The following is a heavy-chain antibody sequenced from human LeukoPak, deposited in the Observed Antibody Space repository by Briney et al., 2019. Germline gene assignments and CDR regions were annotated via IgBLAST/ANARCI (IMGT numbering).Heavy chain of an antibody. Sequence: PGGSLGLSCAASGFTFSNYYMSWIRETPGKGLEGLSYISGSGGDIHYADSVKGRFTVSRHNAKNSLYLQMNSVRAEDTAMYSCVRDIRAVGITLYFDYWGQGILVTVTS. CDR1: GFTFSNYY. J-gene: IGHJ4*02. CDR3: VRDIRAVGITLYFDY. V-gene: IGHV3-11*01. D-gene: IGHD3-10*01. CDR2: ISGSGGDI.